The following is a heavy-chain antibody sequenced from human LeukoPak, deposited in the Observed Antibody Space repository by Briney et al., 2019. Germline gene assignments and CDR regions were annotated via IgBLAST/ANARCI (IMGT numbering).Heavy chain of an antibody. Sequence: AGSLRLSCTGSGCTFRSYCRRWVRQAPGKGLEWVAYTRDDASKTWYGGSVKGRFTISRDNSKNTLYLHMNSVRGEDTAMYYCANGDCRGGRCSSGAHWGQGTLVTVSS. CDR2: TRDDASKT. CDR1: GCTFRSYC. J-gene: IGHJ4*02. D-gene: IGHD2-15*01. CDR3: ANGDCRGGRCSSGAH. V-gene: IGHV3-30*02.